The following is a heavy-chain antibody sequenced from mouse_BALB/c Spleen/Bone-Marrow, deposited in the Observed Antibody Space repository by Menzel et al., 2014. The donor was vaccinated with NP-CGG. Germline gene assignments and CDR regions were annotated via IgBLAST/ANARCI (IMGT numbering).Heavy chain of an antibody. CDR2: INPDSSTI. Sequence: EVQGVESGGGLAQPGGSLKLSCAASGFDFSSYWMSWVRQAPGKGLEWLGEINPDSSTINYTPSLKGKFIISRDNAKNTLYLQMSKVRSEDTALYYCARQGYYGRSDYWGQGTTLTVSS. CDR1: GFDFSSYW. D-gene: IGHD1-1*01. J-gene: IGHJ2*01. V-gene: IGHV4-1*02. CDR3: ARQGYYGRSDY.